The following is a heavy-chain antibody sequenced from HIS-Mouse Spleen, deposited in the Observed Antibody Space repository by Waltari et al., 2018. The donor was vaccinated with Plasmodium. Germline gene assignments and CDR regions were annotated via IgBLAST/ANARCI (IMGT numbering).Heavy chain of an antibody. V-gene: IGHV4-38-2*02. CDR1: GYSISSGYY. D-gene: IGHD3-10*01. Sequence: QVQLQESGPGLVKPSETLSLTCTVSGYSISSGYYWGWIRQPPGKGLEVIGSIYHSGHTSYNPPLKRRVTISVDTSKNQFSLKLSSVTAADTAVYYCARVDYGSGDYYYYYGMDVWGQGTTVTVSS. J-gene: IGHJ6*02. CDR3: ARVDYGSGDYYYYYGMDV. CDR2: IYHSGHT.